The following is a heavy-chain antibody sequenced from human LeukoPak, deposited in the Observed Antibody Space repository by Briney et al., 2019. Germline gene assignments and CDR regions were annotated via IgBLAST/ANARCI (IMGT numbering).Heavy chain of an antibody. V-gene: IGHV6-1*01. CDR2: TYCRSKWYN. D-gene: IGHD3-9*01. Sequence: SQTLSLTCAISGDSVSSNSAAWNWIRQSPSRGLEWLGRTYCRSKWYNDYAVSVKSRITINPDTSKNQFSLQLNSVTPEDTAVYYCASYYDILTGYFPWAFDIWGQGTMVTVSS. J-gene: IGHJ3*02. CDR3: ASYYDILTGYFPWAFDI. CDR1: GDSVSSNSAA.